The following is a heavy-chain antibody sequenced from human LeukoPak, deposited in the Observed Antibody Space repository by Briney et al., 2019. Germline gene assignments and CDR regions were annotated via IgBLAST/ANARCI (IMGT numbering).Heavy chain of an antibody. Sequence: ETLSLTCTVSGGSISSYYWSWVRQAPGKGLEWVANIKQDGSEKYYVNSVKGRFTISRDNAKNSLYLQMNSPRAEDTAVYYCATLESGDPDAFDIWGQGTMVAVSS. J-gene: IGHJ3*02. V-gene: IGHV3-7*01. CDR3: ATLESGDPDAFDI. CDR1: GGSISSYY. D-gene: IGHD5-24*01. CDR2: IKQDGSEK.